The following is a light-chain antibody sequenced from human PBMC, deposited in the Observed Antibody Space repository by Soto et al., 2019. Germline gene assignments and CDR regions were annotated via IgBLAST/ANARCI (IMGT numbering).Light chain of an antibody. V-gene: IGKV1-17*03. CDR2: GAS. CDR1: QDISNY. Sequence: DIQMTQSPSAMSASVGDRVTITCRASQDISNYLAWFQQKPGKVPKRLIYGASSLQSGVPSRFSGSGSGTEFILTINSLQPEDFATYYCLQHSDYPFTFGPGTKVDIK. J-gene: IGKJ3*01. CDR3: LQHSDYPFT.